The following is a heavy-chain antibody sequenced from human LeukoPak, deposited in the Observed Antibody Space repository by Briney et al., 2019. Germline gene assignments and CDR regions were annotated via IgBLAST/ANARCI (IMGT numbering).Heavy chain of an antibody. V-gene: IGHV4-59*01. J-gene: IGHJ6*03. CDR2: IYYSGST. CDR3: ARGPTTVTEWNYMDV. D-gene: IGHD4-17*01. Sequence: SETLFLTCTVSGGSISSYYWTWIRQPPGKGLEWIGYIYYSGSTNYNPSLKSRVTISVDTSKNQFSLKLSSVTAADTAVYYCARGPTTVTEWNYMDVWGKGTTVTVSS. CDR1: GGSISSYY.